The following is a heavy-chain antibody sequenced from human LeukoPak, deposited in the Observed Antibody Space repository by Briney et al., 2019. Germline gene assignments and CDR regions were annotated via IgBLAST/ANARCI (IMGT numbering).Heavy chain of an antibody. CDR2: IKQDGSEK. CDR1: GFTFSTYW. J-gene: IGHJ4*02. CDR3: ARRGLLDY. Sequence: GGSLRLSCVVSGFTFSTYWMSWVRQAPGNGLEWVANIKQDGSEKYYVDSVKGRFTISRDNAKNSLYLQMNSLRAEDTAVYYCARRGLLDYWGQGTLVTVSS. V-gene: IGHV3-7*04. D-gene: IGHD2-15*01.